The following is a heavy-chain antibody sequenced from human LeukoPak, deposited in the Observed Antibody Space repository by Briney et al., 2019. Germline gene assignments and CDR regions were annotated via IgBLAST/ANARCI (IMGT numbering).Heavy chain of an antibody. Sequence: GEPLKISCKGSGYSFTSYWIGWVRQMPGTGLEWMGIIYPGDSDTRYCPSFQGQVTISADNSISTAYLQWSSLKASDTAMYYCARQTVGYCSGGSCYYYYYMDVWGKGTTVTVSS. CDR1: GYSFTSYW. CDR3: ARQTVGYCSGGSCYYYYYMDV. CDR2: IYPGDSDT. J-gene: IGHJ6*03. D-gene: IGHD2-15*01. V-gene: IGHV5-51*01.